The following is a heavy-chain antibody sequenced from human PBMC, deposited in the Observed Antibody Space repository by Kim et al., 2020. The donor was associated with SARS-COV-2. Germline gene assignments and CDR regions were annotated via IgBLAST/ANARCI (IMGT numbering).Heavy chain of an antibody. CDR3: ARMRAAAGPTPFDY. Sequence: SETLSLTCTVSGGSISSSSYYWGWIRQPPGKGLEWIGSIYYSGSTYYNPSLKSRVTISVDTSKNQFSLKLSSVTAADTAVYYCARMRAAAGPTPFDYWGQGTLVTVSS. J-gene: IGHJ4*02. D-gene: IGHD6-13*01. CDR1: GGSISSSSYY. V-gene: IGHV4-39*01. CDR2: IYYSGST.